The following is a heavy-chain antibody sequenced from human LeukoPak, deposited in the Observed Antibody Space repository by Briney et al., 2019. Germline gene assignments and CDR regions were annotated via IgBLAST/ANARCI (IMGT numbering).Heavy chain of an antibody. D-gene: IGHD3-22*01. CDR3: ARDHRPSYDGSDNYYYPGDY. Sequence: ASVKVSCKASGYTFTSYYIHWVRQAPGQGLEWMAIINPSGGTTSYAQKFQGRLTMTTDTSTSTVYMELSSLRSEDTAVYYCARDHRPSYDGSDNYYYPGDYWGQGTLVTVSS. J-gene: IGHJ4*02. CDR2: INPSGGTT. V-gene: IGHV1-46*01. CDR1: GYTFTSYY.